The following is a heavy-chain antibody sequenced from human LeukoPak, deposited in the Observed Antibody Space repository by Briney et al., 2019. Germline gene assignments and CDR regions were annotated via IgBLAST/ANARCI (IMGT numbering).Heavy chain of an antibody. CDR1: GFTFSTYW. J-gene: IGHJ4*02. Sequence: PGRSLRLSCAASGFTFSTYWMHWVRQAPGKGLVWVSRINSDGSSTSYADSVKGRFTISRDNGKNTLYLQMNSLRAEDTAVYYCARARSIAVPGASDYWGQGTLVTVSS. D-gene: IGHD6-19*01. CDR2: INSDGSST. CDR3: ARARSIAVPGASDY. V-gene: IGHV3-74*01.